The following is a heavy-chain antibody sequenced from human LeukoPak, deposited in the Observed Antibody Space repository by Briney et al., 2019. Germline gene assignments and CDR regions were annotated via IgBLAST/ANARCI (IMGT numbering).Heavy chain of an antibody. D-gene: IGHD1-26*01. CDR1: GGSVTRDY. CDR2: INKISPNGRA. Sequence: SETLSLTCAVSGGSVTRDYWGWLRQAPGKGLEWLGEINKISPNGRANYSPSLTSRVTISLDTSKNQLSLHLTSVTAADTAVYYCARGTGASYRVYFLQWGLGTLVSVSS. V-gene: IGHV4-34*01. J-gene: IGHJ1*01. CDR3: ARGTGASYRVYFLQ.